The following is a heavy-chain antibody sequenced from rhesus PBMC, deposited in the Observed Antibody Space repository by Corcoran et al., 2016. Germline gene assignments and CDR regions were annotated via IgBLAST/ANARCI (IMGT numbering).Heavy chain of an antibody. Sequence: QVQLQESGPGLVKPSETLSLTCAVSGGSISSGYYYWSWIRQPPGKGLEWIGEINGNSGSTNYNPSLKSRVTISKDASKNQFSLKLSSVTAADTAVYYCASRGIVAAFDYWGQGVLVTVSS. J-gene: IGHJ4*01. V-gene: IGHV4S12*01. CDR3: ASRGIVAAFDY. D-gene: IGHD6-25*01. CDR1: GGSISSGYYY. CDR2: INGNSGST.